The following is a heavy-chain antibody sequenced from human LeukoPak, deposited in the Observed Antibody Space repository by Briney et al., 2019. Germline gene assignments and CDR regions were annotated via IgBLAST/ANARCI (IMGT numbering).Heavy chain of an antibody. J-gene: IGHJ4*02. CDR1: GYTFTGYY. D-gene: IGHD1-26*01. CDR2: INPNSGGT. Sequence: ASVKVSCKASGYTFTGYYMHWVRQAPGQGLEWMGWINPNSGGTNYAQEFQGRVTMTRDTSISTAYMELSRLRSDDTAVYYCARLFRDSGSYRPFDYWGQGTLVTVSS. CDR3: ARLFRDSGSYRPFDY. V-gene: IGHV1-2*02.